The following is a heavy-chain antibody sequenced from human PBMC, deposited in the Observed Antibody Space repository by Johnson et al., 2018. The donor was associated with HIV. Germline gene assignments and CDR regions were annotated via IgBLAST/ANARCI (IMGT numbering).Heavy chain of an antibody. J-gene: IGHJ3*02. D-gene: IGHD6-6*01. V-gene: IGHV3-72*01. CDR3: ARVGDSSSSLGAFDI. Sequence: VQLVESGGGLVQPGRSLRLSCAASGFTLSDHYMDWVRQAAGKGLEWVGRTKNKANSYTTEYAASVKGRFTISRDDSKNSLYLQMNSLKTGDTAVYYCARVGDSSSSLGAFDIWGQGTMVTVSS. CDR2: TKNKANSYTT. CDR1: GFTLSDHY.